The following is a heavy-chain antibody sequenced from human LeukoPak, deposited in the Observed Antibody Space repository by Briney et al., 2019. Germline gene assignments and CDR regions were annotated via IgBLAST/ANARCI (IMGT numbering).Heavy chain of an antibody. CDR1: GFTFSSYA. D-gene: IGHD1-26*01. V-gene: IGHV3-23*01. Sequence: GGSLGLSCAASGFTFSSYAMSWVRQAPGKGLEWVSAISGSGGSTYYADSAKGRFTISRDNSKNTLYLQMNSLRAEDTAVYYSANPVGALDYWGQGTLVTVSS. J-gene: IGHJ4*02. CDR2: ISGSGGST. CDR3: ANPVGALDY.